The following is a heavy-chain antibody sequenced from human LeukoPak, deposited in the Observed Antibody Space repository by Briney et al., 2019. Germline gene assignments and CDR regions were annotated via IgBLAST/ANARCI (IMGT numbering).Heavy chain of an antibody. CDR3: ARGPFDSSGYQEPVFDY. Sequence: SETLSLTCTVSGGSISSGSYYWSWIRQPAGKGLEWIGRIYTSGSTNYNPSLKSRVTISVDTSKNQFSLKLSSVTAADTAVYYCARGPFDSSGYQEPVFDYWGQGTLVTVSS. CDR2: IYTSGST. J-gene: IGHJ4*02. V-gene: IGHV4-61*02. CDR1: GGSISSGSYY. D-gene: IGHD3-22*01.